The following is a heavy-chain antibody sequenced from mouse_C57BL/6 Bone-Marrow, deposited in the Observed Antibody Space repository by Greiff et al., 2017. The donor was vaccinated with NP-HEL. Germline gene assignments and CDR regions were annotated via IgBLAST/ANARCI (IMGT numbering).Heavy chain of an antibody. CDR3: AREEGNYYGSSAFAY. Sequence: VQLQQPGAELVRPGSSVKLSCKASGYTFTSYWMDWVKQRPGQGLEWIGNIYPSDSETHYNQKFKDKATLTVDKSSSTAYMQLSSLTSEDSAVYYCAREEGNYYGSSAFAYWGQGTLVTVSA. J-gene: IGHJ3*01. CDR1: GYTFTSYW. CDR2: IYPSDSET. D-gene: IGHD1-1*01. V-gene: IGHV1-61*01.